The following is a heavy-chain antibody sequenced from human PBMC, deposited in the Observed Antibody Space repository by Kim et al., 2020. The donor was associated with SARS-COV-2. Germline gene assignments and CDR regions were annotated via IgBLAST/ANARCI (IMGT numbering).Heavy chain of an antibody. J-gene: IGHJ4*02. D-gene: IGHD1-7*01. V-gene: IGHV3-33*01. CDR2: IWYDGSNK. Sequence: GGSLRLSCAASGFTFSSYGMHWVRQAPGKGLEWVAVIWYDGSNKYYADSVKGRFTISRDNSKNTLYLQMNSLRAEDTAVYYCARDGAPLGKLPVGQDFDYWGQGTLVTVSS. CDR1: GFTFSSYG. CDR3: ARDGAPLGKLPVGQDFDY.